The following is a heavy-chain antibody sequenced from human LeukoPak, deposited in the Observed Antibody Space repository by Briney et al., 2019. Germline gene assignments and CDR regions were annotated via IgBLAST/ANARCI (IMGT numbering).Heavy chain of an antibody. CDR2: IIPILGIA. J-gene: IGHJ4*02. CDR3: ARDGLGGYDVFDY. V-gene: IGHV1-69*04. D-gene: IGHD5-12*01. CDR1: VGTFSSYA. Sequence: GASVKVSCKGSVGTFSSYAISWVRQAPAQGLEWMGRIIPILGIANYAQKFQGRVTITADKSTSTAYMELSSLRSEDTAVYYCARDGLGGYDVFDYWGQGTLVTVSS.